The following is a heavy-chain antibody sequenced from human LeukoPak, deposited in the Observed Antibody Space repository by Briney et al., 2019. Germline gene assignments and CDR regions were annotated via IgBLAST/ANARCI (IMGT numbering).Heavy chain of an antibody. V-gene: IGHV3-9*01. CDR2: ISYSSETI. D-gene: IGHD5-24*01. Sequence: GGSLRLSCAASGFPFDEHAMHWVRQAPGKGLEWVSGISYSSETIGYVDSVKGRFTISRDNVRKSLYLQMNSLRIEDTALYYCAKDRGGGSQLGDADDVWGQGTMVSVSS. J-gene: IGHJ3*01. CDR3: AKDRGGGSQLGDADDV. CDR1: GFPFDEHA.